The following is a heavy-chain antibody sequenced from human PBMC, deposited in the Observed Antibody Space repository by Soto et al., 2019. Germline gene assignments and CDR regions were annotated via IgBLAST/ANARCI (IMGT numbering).Heavy chain of an antibody. Sequence: QVQLVQSGAEVKKPGASVKVSCKASGYTFTSYAMHWVRQAPGQRLEWMGWNNAGNGNTKYSQKFQGRVTITRDTSASTAYMELSSLRSEDTAVYYCAREYCSGGSCPLYYGMYVWGQGTTLTLSS. V-gene: IGHV1-3*01. D-gene: IGHD2-15*01. CDR1: GYTFTSYA. CDR3: AREYCSGGSCPLYYGMYV. J-gene: IGHJ6*02. CDR2: NNAGNGNT.